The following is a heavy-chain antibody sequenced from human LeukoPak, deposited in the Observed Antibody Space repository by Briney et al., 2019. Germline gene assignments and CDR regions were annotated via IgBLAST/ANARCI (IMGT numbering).Heavy chain of an antibody. CDR3: ARELWLGELYGVEVFDI. D-gene: IGHD3-10*01. V-gene: IGHV3-21*01. CDR1: GLTLSTYS. CDR2: ISSSSTYI. J-gene: IGHJ3*02. Sequence: GGSLRLSCAASGLTLSTYSMNWVRQGPGKRLEWVSFISSSSTYIYYADSVKGRFTISRDNAENSLYLQMNSLRAEDTAVYYCARELWLGELYGVEVFDIWGQGTLVTVSS.